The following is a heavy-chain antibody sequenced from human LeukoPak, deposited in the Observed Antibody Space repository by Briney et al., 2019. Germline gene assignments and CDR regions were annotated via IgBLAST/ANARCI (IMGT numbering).Heavy chain of an antibody. CDR1: GFSFGSNW. CDR2: IRQDGTEK. J-gene: IGHJ4*02. Sequence: GGSLRLSCAASGFSFGSNWMNWVRQSPGKGLEWVANIRQDGTEKNYVDSVKGRFIISRDNAKNSLYLQMNSLRAEDTAVYYCAAGTGYLIEEWGQGTLVTVSS. CDR3: AAGTGYLIEE. D-gene: IGHD2-15*01. V-gene: IGHV3-7*01.